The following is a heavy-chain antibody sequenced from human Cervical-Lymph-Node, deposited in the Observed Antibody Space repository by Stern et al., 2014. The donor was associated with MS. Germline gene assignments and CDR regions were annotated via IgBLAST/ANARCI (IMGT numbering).Heavy chain of an antibody. V-gene: IGHV1-69*01. CDR1: GGTFSDYA. CDR3: ARGAYCGGDCYWGWFDS. D-gene: IGHD2-21*02. Sequence: VQLVESGAEVTKPGSSVKVSCKASGGTFSDYAISCVRQAPGQGLEWMGGIIPIFGSTDYAQNFQGRVPITADESTTTAYMDLSSLRSEDTAVYYCARGAYCGGDCYWGWFDSWGQGTLVTVSS. J-gene: IGHJ5*01. CDR2: IIPIFGST.